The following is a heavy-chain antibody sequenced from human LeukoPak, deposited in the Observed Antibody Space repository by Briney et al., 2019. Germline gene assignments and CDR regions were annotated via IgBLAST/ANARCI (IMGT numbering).Heavy chain of an antibody. D-gene: IGHD1-26*01. Sequence: ASVKVSCKASGYTFSSYDIHWVRQAPGQGLEWMGWMNSNSGNTGSAQEFRDRVTMTKNTSISTAYIELSSLRSDDTGMYYCARGLHSGGYYFRGLWGQGTLVTVSS. J-gene: IGHJ1*01. CDR1: GYTFSSYD. V-gene: IGHV1-8*01. CDR3: ARGLHSGGYYFRGL. CDR2: MNSNSGNT.